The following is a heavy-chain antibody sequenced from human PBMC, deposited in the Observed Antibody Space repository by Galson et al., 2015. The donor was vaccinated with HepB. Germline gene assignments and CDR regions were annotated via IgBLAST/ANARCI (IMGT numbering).Heavy chain of an antibody. CDR1: GDSVSSNNVA. CDR3: ARGGRFSFDY. Sequence: CAISGDSVSSNNVAWNWIRQSPSRGLEWLGRTYYRSKWNNEYAISVKSRITVNPDISKNQFSLQLNSVTPEDTAVYFCARGGRFSFDYWVQGTLVTVSS. J-gene: IGHJ4*02. CDR2: TYYRSKWNN. V-gene: IGHV6-1*01. D-gene: IGHD3-16*01.